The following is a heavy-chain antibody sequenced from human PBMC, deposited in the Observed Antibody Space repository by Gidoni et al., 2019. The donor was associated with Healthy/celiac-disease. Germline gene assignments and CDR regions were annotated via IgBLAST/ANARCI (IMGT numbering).Heavy chain of an antibody. D-gene: IGHD1-26*01. J-gene: IGHJ6*02. CDR3: ASWELQDYYYYYGMDV. CDR1: GGTFSRYA. V-gene: IGHV1-69*01. CDR2: IIPIFGTA. Sequence: QVQLVQSGAEVKKPGSSVKVSCKASGGTFSRYAISWVRQAPGQGLEWMGGIIPIFGTANYAQKFQGRVTITADESTSTAYMELSSLRSEDTAVYYCASWELQDYYYYYGMDVWGQGTTVTVSS.